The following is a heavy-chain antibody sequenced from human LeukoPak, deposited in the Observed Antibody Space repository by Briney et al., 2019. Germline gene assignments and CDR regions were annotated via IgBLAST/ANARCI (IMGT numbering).Heavy chain of an antibody. CDR1: GGTFSSYA. CDR2: IIPILGIA. CDR3: LYRDSGDAFDS. J-gene: IGHJ3*02. Sequence: SVKVSCKASGGTFSSYAITWVRQAPGQGLEWMGRIIPILGIANYAQKFQGRVTITADKSTSTAYMELSSLRSEDTAVYYALYRDSGDAFDSWGQGTMVTVSS. D-gene: IGHD4-17*01. V-gene: IGHV1-69*04.